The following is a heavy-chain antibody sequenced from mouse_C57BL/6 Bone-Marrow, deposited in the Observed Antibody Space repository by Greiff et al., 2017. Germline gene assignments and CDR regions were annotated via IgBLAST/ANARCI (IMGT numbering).Heavy chain of an antibody. D-gene: IGHD2-3*01. Sequence: EVKLMESGGGLVKPGGSLKLSCAASGFTFSDYGMHWVRQAPEKWLEWVAYISSGSSTIYYADTVKGRFTISRDNAKNTLFLQMTSLRSEDTAMYYCARCDGPAWFAYWGQGTLVTVSA. CDR1: GFTFSDYG. V-gene: IGHV5-17*01. CDR3: ARCDGPAWFAY. J-gene: IGHJ3*01. CDR2: ISSGSSTI.